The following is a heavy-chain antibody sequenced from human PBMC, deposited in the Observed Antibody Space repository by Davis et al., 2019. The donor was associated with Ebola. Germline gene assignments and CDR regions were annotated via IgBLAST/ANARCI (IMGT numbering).Heavy chain of an antibody. D-gene: IGHD3-10*01. CDR3: ARDGAGGDYYYYYGMDV. V-gene: IGHV7-4-1*02. J-gene: IGHJ6*04. CDR1: GYTFTSYD. Sequence: ASVKVSCKASGYTFTSYDINWVRQAPGQGLEWMGWINTNTGNPTYAQGFTGRFVFSLDTSVSTAYLQISSLKAEDTAVYYCARDGAGGDYYYYYGMDVWGKGTTVTVSS. CDR2: INTNTGNP.